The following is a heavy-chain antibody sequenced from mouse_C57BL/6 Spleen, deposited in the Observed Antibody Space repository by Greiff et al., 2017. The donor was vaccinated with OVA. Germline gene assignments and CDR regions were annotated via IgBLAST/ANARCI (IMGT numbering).Heavy chain of an antibody. CDR3: TAEDYGSSYENAMDY. V-gene: IGHV14-1*01. D-gene: IGHD1-1*01. CDR2: IDPEDGDT. CDR1: GFNIKDYY. Sequence: VQLQQSGAELVRPGASVKLSCTASGFNIKDYYMHWVKQRPEQGLEWIGRIDPEDGDTEYAPKFQGKATMTADTSSNTAYLQLSSLTSEDTAVYYCTAEDYGSSYENAMDYWGQGTSVTVSS. J-gene: IGHJ4*01.